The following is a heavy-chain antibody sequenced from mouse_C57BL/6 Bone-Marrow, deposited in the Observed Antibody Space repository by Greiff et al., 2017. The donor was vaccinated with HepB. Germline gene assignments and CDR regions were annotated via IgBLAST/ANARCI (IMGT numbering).Heavy chain of an antibody. Sequence: QVQLQQPGAELVRPGSSVKLSCKASGYTFTSYWMDLVKQRPGQGLEWIGNIYPSDSETHYNQKFKYKATLTVDKSSSTAYMQLRSLTSEDSAVYYCAREGTVRSYFDYWGQGTTLTVSS. CDR2: IYPSDSET. V-gene: IGHV1-61*01. D-gene: IGHD1-1*01. J-gene: IGHJ2*01. CDR1: GYTFTSYW. CDR3: AREGTVRSYFDY.